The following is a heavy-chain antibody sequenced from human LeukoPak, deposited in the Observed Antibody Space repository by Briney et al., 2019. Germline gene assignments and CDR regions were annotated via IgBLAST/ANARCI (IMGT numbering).Heavy chain of an antibody. Sequence: SETLSLTCTVSGYSISSGYYWGWIRQPPGKGLEWIGIIYHSGSTYYNPSFKSRVTISVDTSKNQFSLKLSSVTAADTAVYYCASPFWPGIAAAAPGGLYDYWGQGTLVTVSS. D-gene: IGHD6-13*01. J-gene: IGHJ4*02. CDR1: GYSISSGYY. CDR3: ASPFWPGIAAAAPGGLYDY. CDR2: IYHSGST. V-gene: IGHV4-38-2*02.